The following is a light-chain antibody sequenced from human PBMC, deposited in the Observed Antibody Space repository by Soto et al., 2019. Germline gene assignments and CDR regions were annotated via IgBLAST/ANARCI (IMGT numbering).Light chain of an antibody. J-gene: IGKJ2*01. CDR1: QSVSSNH. CDR3: QQYGNFPYT. CDR2: GAS. Sequence: EIVWTQSPGTLSLSPGEGATLSCRASQSVSSNHLAWYQQKPGQAPRLLIFGASSRASDIPDRFSGSGSGTDFTLTISRLEPEDFAVYYCQQYGNFPYTFGQGTKLEIK. V-gene: IGKV3-20*01.